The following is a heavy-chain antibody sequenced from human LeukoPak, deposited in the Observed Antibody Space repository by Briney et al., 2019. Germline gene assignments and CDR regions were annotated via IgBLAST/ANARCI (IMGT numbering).Heavy chain of an antibody. V-gene: IGHV3-30*02. D-gene: IGHD5-18*01. CDR2: IRYDGSNK. CDR3: AKDAFRGYSYGWHFDY. J-gene: IGHJ4*02. Sequence: GGSLRLSCAASGFTFSSYGMHWVRQAPGKGLEWVAFIRYDGSNKYYADSVKGRFTISRDNSKNTLYLQMNSLRAEDTAVYYCAKDAFRGYSYGWHFDYWGQGTLVTASS. CDR1: GFTFSSYG.